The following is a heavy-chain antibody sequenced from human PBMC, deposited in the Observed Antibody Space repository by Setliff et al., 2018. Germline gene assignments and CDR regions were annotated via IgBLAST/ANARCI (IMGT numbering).Heavy chain of an antibody. J-gene: IGHJ3*02. D-gene: IGHD3-10*01. Sequence: VASVKVSCKASGYSFIDYYIHWVRQAPGQGHEWMGRVNPKNGGILYSQKFEGRVSMTGDRTISTVYMDLRSLTYDDTAVYYCARPRSNYNRGAFSIWGQGTMVTVSS. CDR2: VNPKNGGI. CDR3: ARPRSNYNRGAFSI. V-gene: IGHV1-2*06. CDR1: GYSFIDYY.